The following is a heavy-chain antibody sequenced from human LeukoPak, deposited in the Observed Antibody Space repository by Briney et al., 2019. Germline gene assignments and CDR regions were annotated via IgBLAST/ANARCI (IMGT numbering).Heavy chain of an antibody. Sequence: GGSLRLSCAASGFTFSSYEMNWVRQAPGKGLEWVSYISSSGSTIYYADSVKGRFTISRDNAKNSLYLQMNSLRAEDTAVYYCAGSPDYYASSEDYWSQGTLVTVSS. CDR2: ISSSGSTI. V-gene: IGHV3-48*03. J-gene: IGHJ4*02. CDR1: GFTFSSYE. CDR3: AGSPDYYASSEDY. D-gene: IGHD3-22*01.